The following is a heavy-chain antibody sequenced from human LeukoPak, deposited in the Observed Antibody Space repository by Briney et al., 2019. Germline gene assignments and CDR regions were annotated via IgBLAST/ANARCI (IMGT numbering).Heavy chain of an antibody. Sequence: PSETLSLTCTVSGGSISTSYWNWIRQPPGKGLEWIGYIYYTGSTNYNPSLKSRVTMSLDTSKNQFSLKLNSVTAADTAVYYCARSYSSGCFDYWGQGTLVTVSS. J-gene: IGHJ4*02. CDR1: GGSISTSY. D-gene: IGHD6-19*01. V-gene: IGHV4-59*08. CDR3: ARSYSSGCFDY. CDR2: IYYTGST.